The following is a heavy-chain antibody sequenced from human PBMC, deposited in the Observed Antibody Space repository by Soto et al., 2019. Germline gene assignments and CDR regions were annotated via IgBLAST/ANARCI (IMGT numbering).Heavy chain of an antibody. Sequence: QVQLVQSGAEVKKPGASVKVSCKASGYTFTGYYMHWVRQAPGQGLEWRGWLNPNSGGTNYAQKFQGWVTMTRDTSISTAYMELSRLRSDDTAVYYCARSVVVVAAPENYFDYWGQGTLVTVSS. J-gene: IGHJ4*02. D-gene: IGHD2-15*01. CDR2: LNPNSGGT. V-gene: IGHV1-2*04. CDR1: GYTFTGYY. CDR3: ARSVVVVAAPENYFDY.